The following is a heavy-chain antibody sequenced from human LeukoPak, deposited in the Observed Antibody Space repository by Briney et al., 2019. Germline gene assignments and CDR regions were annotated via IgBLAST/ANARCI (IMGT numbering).Heavy chain of an antibody. J-gene: IGHJ4*02. CDR1: GFTFSSYA. D-gene: IGHD3-22*01. CDR2: ISGSGSST. V-gene: IGHV3-23*01. Sequence: PGGSLRLSCAASGFTFSSYAMSWVRQAPGKGLEWVSAISGSGSSTYSADSVKGRFTISRDNSKNTLYLQMNSLRAEDTAVYYCAKATYDSSGYAYFDFWGQGTLVTVSS. CDR3: AKATYDSSGYAYFDF.